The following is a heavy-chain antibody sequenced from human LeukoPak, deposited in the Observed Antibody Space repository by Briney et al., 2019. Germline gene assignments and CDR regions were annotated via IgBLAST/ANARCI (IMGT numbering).Heavy chain of an antibody. D-gene: IGHD6-19*01. V-gene: IGHV3-7*03. CDR3: ASSEYSSGWWPADY. Sequence: PGGSLRLSCAASGFTFRNYWMSWVRQAPGKGPEWVANIKQDGSERYYVDSVKGRFTISRDNSKNTLYLQMNSLRAEDTAVYYCASSEYSSGWWPADYWGQGTLVTVSS. J-gene: IGHJ4*02. CDR1: GFTFRNYW. CDR2: IKQDGSER.